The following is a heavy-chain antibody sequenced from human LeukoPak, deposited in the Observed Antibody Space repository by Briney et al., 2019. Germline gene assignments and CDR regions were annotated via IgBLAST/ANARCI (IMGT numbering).Heavy chain of an antibody. CDR1: GGTFSSYA. D-gene: IGHD2-2*01. V-gene: IGHV1-69*05. J-gene: IGHJ6*03. CDR3: ARSGSYKYQTKNYYYYYMDV. CDR2: IIPIFGTA. Sequence: ASVKVSCKASGGTFSSYAISWVRQAPGQGLEWMGGIIPIFGTANYAQKFQGRVTITTDESTSTAYMELSSLRSEDTAVYYCARSGSYKYQTKNYYYYYMDVWGKGTTVTVSS.